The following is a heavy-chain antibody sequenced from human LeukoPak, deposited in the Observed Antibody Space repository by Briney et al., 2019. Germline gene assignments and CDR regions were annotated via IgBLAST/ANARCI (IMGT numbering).Heavy chain of an antibody. V-gene: IGHV3-48*04. CDR3: ARVPYGGGY. D-gene: IGHD4-23*01. CDR1: GFTFSSYS. J-gene: IGHJ4*02. CDR2: ISSSSTI. Sequence: GGSLRLSCAASGFTFSSYSMNWVRQAPGKGLEWVSYISSSSTIYYADSVKGRFTISRDNAKNSLYLQMNSLRAEDTAVYYCARVPYGGGYWGQGTLVTVSS.